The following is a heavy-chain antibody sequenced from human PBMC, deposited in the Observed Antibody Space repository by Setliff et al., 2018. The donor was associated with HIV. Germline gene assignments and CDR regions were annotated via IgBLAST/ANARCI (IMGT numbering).Heavy chain of an antibody. CDR1: GYSFTNHY. V-gene: IGHV1-46*01. D-gene: IGHD3-22*01. CDR2: INPTGGST. CDR3: ARDYYDSSGYIFFPGLPDY. Sequence: ASVKVSCKASGYSFTNHYMHWVRQAPGQGLEWMGVINPTGGSTRNTQKFQGRVAMTRDTSTSTVYMELSSLRSDDTAVYYCARDYYDSSGYIFFPGLPDYWGQGTLVTVSS. J-gene: IGHJ4*02.